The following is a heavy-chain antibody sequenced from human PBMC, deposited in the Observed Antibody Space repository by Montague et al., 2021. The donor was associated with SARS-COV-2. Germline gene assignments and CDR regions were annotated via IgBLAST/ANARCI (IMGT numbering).Heavy chain of an antibody. Sequence: SETLSLTCTVSGGSISSDSCYWGRLRQPQGKGLVWIGHINHSAGTNNDPSLKRRFSISVDTSKNQFSLKVTSVTAADTAVYYCARRPGPIGSAFDIWGLGTMVTVSS. CDR3: ARRPGPIGSAFDI. CDR1: GGSISSDSCY. V-gene: IGHV4-39*01. D-gene: IGHD3-10*01. CDR2: INHSAGT. J-gene: IGHJ3*02.